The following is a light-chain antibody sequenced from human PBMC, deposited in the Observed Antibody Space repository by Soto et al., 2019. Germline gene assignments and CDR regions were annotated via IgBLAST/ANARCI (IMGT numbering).Light chain of an antibody. CDR2: GAS. V-gene: IGKV3-15*01. CDR3: QQYDDWPWT. CDR1: QSVNSN. J-gene: IGKJ1*01. Sequence: EIVLTQSPATLSVSPGDRATLSCRASQSVNSNLAWYHLKPGQAPRLLIYGASIRAAGIPARFTGSESGTEFTLSISSLQSEDFVVYYCQQYDDWPWTFGHGTKVEIK.